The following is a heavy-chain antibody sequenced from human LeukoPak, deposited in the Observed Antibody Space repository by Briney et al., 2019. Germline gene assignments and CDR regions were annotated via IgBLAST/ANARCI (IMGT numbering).Heavy chain of an antibody. CDR2: ISYSGST. J-gene: IGHJ4*02. V-gene: IGHV4-39*07. CDR3: ARVRYSSSWYAGHYFDY. D-gene: IGHD6-13*01. Sequence: SETLSLTCTVSSDSISSSSSYWGWIRQPPGKGLGWIGSISYSGSTYYNPSLKSRVTILLDTSKNQFSLKLNSVTAADTAVYSCARVRYSSSWYAGHYFDYWGQGTLVTVSS. CDR1: SDSISSSSSY.